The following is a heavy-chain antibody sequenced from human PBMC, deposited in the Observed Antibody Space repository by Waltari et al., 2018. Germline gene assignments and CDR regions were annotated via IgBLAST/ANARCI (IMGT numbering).Heavy chain of an antibody. V-gene: IGHV1-69*12. J-gene: IGHJ4*02. CDR1: GGTFSSYA. D-gene: IGHD6-13*01. CDR3: AAGIAAAGTTGNYFDY. Sequence: QVQLVQSGAEVKKPGSSVKVSCKASGGTFSSYAISWVRQAPGQGLEWMGGIIPIFVTANDAQKFQGRVTITADESTSTAYMELSSLRSEDTAVYYCAAGIAAAGTTGNYFDYWGQGTLVTVSS. CDR2: IIPIFVTA.